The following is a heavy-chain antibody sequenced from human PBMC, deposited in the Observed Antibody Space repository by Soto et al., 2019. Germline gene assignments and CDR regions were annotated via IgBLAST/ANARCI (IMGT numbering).Heavy chain of an antibody. CDR1: GGTFGTDT. J-gene: IGHJ6*02. D-gene: IGHD5-12*01. CDR2: ITPIFGTA. CDR3: ARAPVVATIFYYYAMDV. Sequence: QVQLVQSGAEVKKPGSSVKVSCKASGGTFGTDTVSWVRQAPGQGLEWMGGITPIFGTANYAQKFQGRVTLTADQSTGTAYMELSSLRSDDTATYYCARAPVVATIFYYYAMDVWGPGTTVTVSS. V-gene: IGHV1-69*01.